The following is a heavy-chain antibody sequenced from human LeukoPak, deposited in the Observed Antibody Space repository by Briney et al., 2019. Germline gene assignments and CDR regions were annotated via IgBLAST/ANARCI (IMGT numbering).Heavy chain of an antibody. CDR2: ISGSGGST. J-gene: IGHJ5*02. CDR1: GFTFSSYA. V-gene: IGHV3-23*01. CDR3: AKDGVGGYCSGGSCYTNWFDP. D-gene: IGHD2-15*01. Sequence: GGSLRLSCAASGFTFSSYAMSWVRQAPGKGLEWVSAISGSGGSTYYADSVKGRFTISRDNSKNTLYLQMNSLRAEDTAVYYCAKDGVGGYCSGGSCYTNWFDPWGQGTLVTVSS.